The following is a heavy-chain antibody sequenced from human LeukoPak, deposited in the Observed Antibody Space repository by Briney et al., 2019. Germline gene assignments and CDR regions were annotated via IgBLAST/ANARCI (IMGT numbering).Heavy chain of an antibody. J-gene: IGHJ2*01. Sequence: SETLSLTYTVSGGSISSYYWSWSRQPPGKGLEWVGHIYYLGSTNYNPSLKSRVTISIDTSKNYFSLKLNSMIAADTAVYYCARDRPGSYWYFDLWGRGTLVTVSS. V-gene: IGHV4-59*01. CDR1: GGSISSYY. CDR2: IYYLGST. D-gene: IGHD3-10*01. CDR3: ARDRPGSYWYFDL.